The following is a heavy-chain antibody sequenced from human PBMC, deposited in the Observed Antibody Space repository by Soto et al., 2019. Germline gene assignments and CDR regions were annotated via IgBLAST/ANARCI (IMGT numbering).Heavy chain of an antibody. Sequence: QVQLVESGGGVVQPGRSLRLSCAASGFTFTSYAMHWVRQAPGKGLEWVAVISNDGSNYYYADSVRGRFTISRDNTKNTLFLQMSSLRGEDSGVYSCARGTTLAIFDYGMDVWGQGTTVTVSS. D-gene: IGHD3-3*01. CDR1: GFTFTSYA. CDR3: ARGTTLAIFDYGMDV. V-gene: IGHV3-30-3*01. J-gene: IGHJ6*02. CDR2: ISNDGSNY.